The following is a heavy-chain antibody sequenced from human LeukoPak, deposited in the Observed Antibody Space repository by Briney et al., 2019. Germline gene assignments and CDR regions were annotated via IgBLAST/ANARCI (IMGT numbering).Heavy chain of an antibody. CDR3: ARVNYGHSGIDY. CDR1: GFTFSGFG. V-gene: IGHV3-33*01. Sequence: PGRSLRLSCAASGFTFSGFGMHWVRQAPGKGLEWVAVIWYDGSNQYYADSVKGRFTISRDNSKNTLYLQINSLRAEDTAVYYCARVNYGHSGIDYWGQGTLVTVSS. CDR2: IWYDGSNQ. J-gene: IGHJ4*02. D-gene: IGHD4-17*01.